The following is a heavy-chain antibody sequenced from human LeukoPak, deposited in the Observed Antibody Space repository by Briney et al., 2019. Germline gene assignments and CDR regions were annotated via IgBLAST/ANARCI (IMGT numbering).Heavy chain of an antibody. CDR3: ARVPREGHDNWFDP. CDR1: GFTFSSHS. J-gene: IGHJ5*02. CDR2: ISSSSSII. D-gene: IGHD1-26*01. Sequence: GGSLRLSCVASGFTFSSHSMNWVRQAPGKGLEWVSYISSSSSIIHYADSVKGRFTISREDAKNSLFLQMNSLSPEGTAVYYCARVPREGHDNWFDPWGQGTLVTVSS. V-gene: IGHV3-48*01.